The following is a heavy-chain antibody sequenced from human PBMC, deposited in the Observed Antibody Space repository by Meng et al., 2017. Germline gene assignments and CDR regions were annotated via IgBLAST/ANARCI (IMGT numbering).Heavy chain of an antibody. V-gene: IGHV3-15*01. CDR1: GFRVTDAW. J-gene: IGHJ4*02. D-gene: IGHD6-13*01. CDR2: INSNSDGGTT. Sequence: GQVGECGGGLVRPGGSLRLACVASGFRVTDAWMSWVRQAPGKGLEWVGRINSNSDGGTTDYAAPVKGRFTISRDDSKNTLYLQMNSLITEDTAVYFCATGAAAADHWGQGTLVTVSS. CDR3: ATGAAAADH.